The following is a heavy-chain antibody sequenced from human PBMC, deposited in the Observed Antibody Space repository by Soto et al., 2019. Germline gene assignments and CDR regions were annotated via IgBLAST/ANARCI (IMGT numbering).Heavy chain of an antibody. V-gene: IGHV1-2*02. D-gene: IGHD6-13*01. CDR2: INPNSGGT. Sequence: ASVKVSCKASGYTFTSYGISWVRQAPLQGLEWTGWINPNSGGTNYAQKFQGRVTMTREPSISTAYMGLSRLRSDDTAVYYCARSSYSSSWPRYNWFNPWGQGTLVTVSS. J-gene: IGHJ5*02. CDR3: ARSSYSSSWPRYNWFNP. CDR1: GYTFTSYG.